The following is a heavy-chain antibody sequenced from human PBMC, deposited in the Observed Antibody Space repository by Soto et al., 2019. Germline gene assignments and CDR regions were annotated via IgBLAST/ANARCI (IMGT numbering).Heavy chain of an antibody. CDR3: ARSPRSSPYFDY. CDR2: IYPGDHET. J-gene: IGHJ4*02. D-gene: IGHD6-13*01. V-gene: IGHV5-51*01. CDR1: GYTFSNFW. Sequence: GESLKISCQSSGYTFSNFWIGWVRQLPGKGLEWMGIIYPGDHETRYSPSFHGKVTISADRSINAAYLQWNSLEASDTAFYFCARSPRSSPYFDYWGQGALVTVSS.